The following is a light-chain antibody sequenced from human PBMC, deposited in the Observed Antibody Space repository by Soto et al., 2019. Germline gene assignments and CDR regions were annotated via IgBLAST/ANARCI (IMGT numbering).Light chain of an antibody. Sequence: EIVLTQSPGTLSLSPGERATLSCMASQSVSSSYLAWYQQKPGQAPRLLIYGASSRATGIPDRFSGSGSGTDFTLTISRLEPEDFAVYYCQQYGSSRLTFGGGTKVDI. CDR2: GAS. J-gene: IGKJ4*01. V-gene: IGKV3-20*01. CDR3: QQYGSSRLT. CDR1: QSVSSSY.